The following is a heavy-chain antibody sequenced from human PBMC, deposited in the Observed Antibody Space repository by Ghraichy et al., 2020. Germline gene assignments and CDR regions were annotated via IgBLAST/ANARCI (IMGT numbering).Heavy chain of an antibody. D-gene: IGHD2-8*01. CDR3: ARVKFSCTNGGCHLGYGMDV. CDR2: INHSGST. J-gene: IGHJ6*02. V-gene: IGHV4-34*01. Sequence: SQTLSLTCAVSGGPFSGYYWSRIRQPPGKGLESIGEINHSGSTNYNPSLKSRVTISVDTSKNQFSLRLSSVTAADTAVYYCARVKFSCTNGGCHLGYGMDVSGQATTVTVCS. CDR1: GGPFSGYY.